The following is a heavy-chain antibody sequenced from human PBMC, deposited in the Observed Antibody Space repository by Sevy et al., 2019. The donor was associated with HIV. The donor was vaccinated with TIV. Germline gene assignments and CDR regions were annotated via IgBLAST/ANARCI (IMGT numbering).Heavy chain of an antibody. Sequence: GGSLRLSCAASGFIVSSNYMSWVRQAPGRGLEWVSVIYGGGTTFYADSVKGRFTISRDNSKNTLYLQMNSLRAEDTAVYYCARGQRDDYSGMDVWGQRTTVTVSS. V-gene: IGHV3-53*01. CDR1: GFIVSSNY. D-gene: IGHD2-21*01. J-gene: IGHJ6*02. CDR3: ARGQRDDYSGMDV. CDR2: IYGGGTT.